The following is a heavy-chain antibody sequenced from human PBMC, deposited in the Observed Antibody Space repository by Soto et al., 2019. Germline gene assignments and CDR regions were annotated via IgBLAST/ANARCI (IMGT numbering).Heavy chain of an antibody. CDR3: ARWGPAARTIVTAESDY. J-gene: IGHJ4*02. D-gene: IGHD3-16*02. CDR1: GFTFSNAW. V-gene: IGHV3-15*07. CDR2: VKSKSAGGTT. Sequence: PGGSLRLSCAVSGFTFSNAWMNWVRQAPGKGLEWVGRVKSKSAGGTTDYAASVKGRFTISRDNSKNTVYLEMNSLRVEDTAVYYCARWGPAARTIVTAESDYWGQGILVTVSS.